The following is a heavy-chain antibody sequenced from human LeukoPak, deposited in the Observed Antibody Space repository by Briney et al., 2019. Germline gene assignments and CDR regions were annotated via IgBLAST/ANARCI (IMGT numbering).Heavy chain of an antibody. D-gene: IGHD2-21*02. CDR1: GGSISSGGYS. CDR2: IYHSGST. CDR3: ARSICGGDCYHEYYFDY. V-gene: IGHV4-30-2*01. J-gene: IGHJ4*02. Sequence: PSQTLSLTCAVSGGSISSGGYSWSWIRQPPGKGLEWIGYIYHSGSTYYNPSLKSRVTISVDRSKNQFSLKLRSVTAADTAVYYCARSICGGDCYHEYYFDYWGQGTLVTVSS.